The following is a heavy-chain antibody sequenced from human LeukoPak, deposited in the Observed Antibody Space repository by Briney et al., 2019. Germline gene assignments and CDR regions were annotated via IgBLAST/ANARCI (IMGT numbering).Heavy chain of an antibody. CDR3: ASSSSPAY. V-gene: IGHV1-18*01. J-gene: IGHJ4*02. CDR2: FNPENGNT. D-gene: IGHD6-6*01. CDR1: GYTFSNYH. Sequence: ASVKVSCKASGYTFSNYHITWVRQAPGQGLEWMGWFNPENGNTNYAQKFQGRVTMTEDTSTDTAYMELSSLRSEDTAVYYCASSSSPAYWGQGTLVTVSS.